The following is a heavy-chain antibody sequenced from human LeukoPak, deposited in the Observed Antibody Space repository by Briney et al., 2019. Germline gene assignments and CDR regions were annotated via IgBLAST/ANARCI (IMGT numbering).Heavy chain of an antibody. J-gene: IGHJ4*02. CDR1: GGSINSGGYY. Sequence: PSETLSLTCTVSGGSINSGGYYWSWIRQHRGKGLEWIGYIYYSGSTYYNPSLKSRVTISVDTSKNQFSLKLSSVTAADTAVYYCARDSSFSGYAFDYWGQGTLVTVSS. D-gene: IGHD5-12*01. V-gene: IGHV4-31*03. CDR2: IYYSGST. CDR3: ARDSSFSGYAFDY.